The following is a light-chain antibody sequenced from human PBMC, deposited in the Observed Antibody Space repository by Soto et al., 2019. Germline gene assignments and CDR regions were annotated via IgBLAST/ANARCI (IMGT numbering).Light chain of an antibody. Sequence: QSALTQPASVSGSPGQSITISCTGTSSDIGAYNFVSWYQQHPGKAPKLMLYDVNIRPSGVSNRFSGSKSGNTASLTISGLHAEDEADYYCTSCITSTTMIFGGGTKVTVL. CDR1: SSDIGAYNF. V-gene: IGLV2-14*03. CDR2: DVN. CDR3: TSCITSTTMI. J-gene: IGLJ2*01.